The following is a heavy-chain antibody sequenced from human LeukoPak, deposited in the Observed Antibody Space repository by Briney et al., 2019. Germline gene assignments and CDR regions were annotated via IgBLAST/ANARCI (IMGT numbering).Heavy chain of an antibody. CDR2: IYHSGST. CDR3: ARFDLLDAFDI. CDR1: GGSISSGGYS. Sequence: SQTLSLTCAVSGGSISSGGYSWSWIRQPPGKGLEWIGYIYHSGSTYYNPSLKSRVTISVDRSKNQFSLKLSSGTAADTAVYYCARFDLLDAFDIWGQGTMVTVSS. D-gene: IGHD3-9*01. J-gene: IGHJ3*02. V-gene: IGHV4-30-2*01.